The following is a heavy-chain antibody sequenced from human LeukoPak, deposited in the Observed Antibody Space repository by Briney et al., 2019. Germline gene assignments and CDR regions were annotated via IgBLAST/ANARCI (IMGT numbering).Heavy chain of an antibody. CDR2: IYTSGST. Sequence: PSETLSLTCTVSGGSISSYHWSWIRQPAGKGLEWIGRIYTSGSTNYNPSLKSRVTISVDKSKNQFSLKLSSVTAADTAVYYCARDPVGSYYDILTGPRYFDYWGQGTLVTVSS. D-gene: IGHD3-9*01. J-gene: IGHJ4*02. V-gene: IGHV4-4*07. CDR3: ARDPVGSYYDILTGPRYFDY. CDR1: GGSISSYH.